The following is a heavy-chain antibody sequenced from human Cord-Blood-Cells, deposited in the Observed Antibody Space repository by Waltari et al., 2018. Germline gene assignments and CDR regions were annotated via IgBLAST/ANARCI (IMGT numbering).Heavy chain of an antibody. D-gene: IGHD6-13*01. CDR1: GYTFTGYY. V-gene: IGHV1-2*02. J-gene: IGHJ4*02. CDR3: ARDSSYSSSWYMFDY. CDR2: INPNSGGT. Sequence: QVQLVQSGAEVKKPGASVKVSCKASGYTFTGYYMHWVRQAPGQGLEWRGWINPNSGGTNYAQKFQGRVTMTRDTSISTAYMELSRLRSDDTAVYYCARDSSYSSSWYMFDYWGQGTLVTVSS.